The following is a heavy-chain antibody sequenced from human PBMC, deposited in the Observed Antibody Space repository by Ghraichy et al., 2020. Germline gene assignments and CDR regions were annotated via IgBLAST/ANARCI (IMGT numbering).Heavy chain of an antibody. CDR3: ARHKGVWFGELFASYYYYYGMDV. V-gene: IGHV4-34*01. CDR2: INHSGST. CDR1: GGSFSGYY. D-gene: IGHD3-10*01. Sequence: SETLSLTCAVYGGSFSGYYWSWIRQPPGKGLEWIGEINHSGSTNYNPSLKSRVTISVDTSKNQFSLKLSSVTAADTAVYYCARHKGVWFGELFASYYYYYGMDVWGQGTTVTVSS. J-gene: IGHJ6*02.